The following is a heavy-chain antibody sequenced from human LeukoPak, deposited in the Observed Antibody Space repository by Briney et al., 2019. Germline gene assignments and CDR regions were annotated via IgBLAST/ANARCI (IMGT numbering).Heavy chain of an antibody. CDR1: GFTFSSYS. Sequence: GGSLRLSCAASGFTFSSYSMNWVRQAPGKGLEWVSSISTSSTYIYYADSVKGRFTISRDNAKNSLYLQMNSLKTEDTAVYYCARGGGDYWGQGTLVTVSS. CDR3: ARGGGDY. V-gene: IGHV3-21*04. D-gene: IGHD1-26*01. J-gene: IGHJ4*02. CDR2: ISTSSTYI.